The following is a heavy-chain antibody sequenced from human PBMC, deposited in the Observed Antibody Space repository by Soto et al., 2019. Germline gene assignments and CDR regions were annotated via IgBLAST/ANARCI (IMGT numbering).Heavy chain of an antibody. V-gene: IGHV3-30*03. J-gene: IGHJ4*02. CDR2: ISYDGSNK. CDR3: AREDYDSSVGLNGLFDY. CDR1: GFTFSSYG. D-gene: IGHD3-22*01. Sequence: QVQLVESGGGVVQPGRSLRLSCAASGFTFSSYGMHWVRQAPGKGLEWVAVISYDGSNKYYADSVKGRFTISRDNSKNTLYLQMNSLRAEDTAVYYCAREDYDSSVGLNGLFDYWGQGTLVTVSS.